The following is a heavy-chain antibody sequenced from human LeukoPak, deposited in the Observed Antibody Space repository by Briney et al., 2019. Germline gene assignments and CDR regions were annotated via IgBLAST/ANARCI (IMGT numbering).Heavy chain of an antibody. Sequence: GGSLRLSCAASGFTFSDYYMSWIRQAPGKGLEWVSYISSSGSTIYYADSVKGRFTISRDNAKNSLYLQMNSLRAEDTAVYYCASRTPLFVGARNDYWGQGTLVTVSS. CDR1: GFTFSDYY. CDR3: ASRTPLFVGARNDY. CDR2: ISSSGSTI. D-gene: IGHD1-26*01. J-gene: IGHJ4*02. V-gene: IGHV3-11*04.